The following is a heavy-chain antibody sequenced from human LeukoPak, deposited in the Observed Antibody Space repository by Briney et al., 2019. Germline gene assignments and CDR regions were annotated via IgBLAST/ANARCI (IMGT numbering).Heavy chain of an antibody. Sequence: PGRSLRLSCAASGFTFSSYGMHWVRQAPGKGLEWVAVIWYDGSNKYYADSVKGRFTISRDNSKNTLYLQMNSLRAEDTAVYYCARDDMVRGVADAFDIWGQGTMVTVCS. D-gene: IGHD3-10*01. CDR3: ARDDMVRGVADAFDI. V-gene: IGHV3-33*01. CDR2: IWYDGSNK. CDR1: GFTFSSYG. J-gene: IGHJ3*02.